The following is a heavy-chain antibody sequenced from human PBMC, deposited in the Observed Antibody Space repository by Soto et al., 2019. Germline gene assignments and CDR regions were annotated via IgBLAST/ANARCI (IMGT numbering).Heavy chain of an antibody. CDR3: AKDPQVIWQLDPPYYYYYYGMDV. CDR2: ISGSGGST. CDR1: GFTFSSYA. D-gene: IGHD6-13*01. J-gene: IGHJ6*02. V-gene: IGHV3-23*01. Sequence: PGGSLRLSCAASGFTFSSYAMSWVRQAPGKGLEWVSAISGSGGSTYYADSVKGRFTISRDNSKNTLYLQMNSLRAEDTAVYYCAKDPQVIWQLDPPYYYYYYGMDVWGQGTTVTVSS.